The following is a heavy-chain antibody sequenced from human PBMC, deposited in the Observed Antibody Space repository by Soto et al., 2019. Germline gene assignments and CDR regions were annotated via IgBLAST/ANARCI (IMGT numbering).Heavy chain of an antibody. CDR1: EFSFSDYW. V-gene: IGHV3-7*01. J-gene: IGHJ4*02. CDR3: ARRAAVVGLDY. D-gene: IGHD6-13*01. CDR2: IKKDGSEK. Sequence: EVQLVESGGGFVQPGGSLRLSCSASEFSFSDYWKTWVRQAPGKGLEWVASIKKDGSEKSYVDSVKGRFTISRDNAKNSLYLHMSSLRDEDTAVYYCARRAAVVGLDYWGQGALVTVSS.